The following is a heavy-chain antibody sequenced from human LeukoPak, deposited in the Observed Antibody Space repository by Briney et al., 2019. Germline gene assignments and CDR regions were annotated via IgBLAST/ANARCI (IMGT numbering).Heavy chain of an antibody. J-gene: IGHJ4*02. CDR3: AKDLQGYGVDY. CDR1: GFTFSSYG. V-gene: IGHV3-30*18. D-gene: IGHD5-18*01. CDR2: ISYDGSNK. Sequence: GGSLRLSCAASGFTFSSYGMHWVRQAPGKGLEWVAVISYDGSNKYYADSVKGRFTISRDNSKNTLYLQMNSLRAEDTAVYYCAKDLQGYGVDYWGQGTLVTVSS.